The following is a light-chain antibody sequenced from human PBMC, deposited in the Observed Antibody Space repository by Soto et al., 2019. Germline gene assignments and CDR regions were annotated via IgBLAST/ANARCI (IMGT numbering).Light chain of an antibody. Sequence: EIVMKQSPATLSVTPGERATLSCRVCQSVSSNLAWYQQKPGQAPRLVIYGASTRATAIPARFSGSGSGTEFTLTISSLQSEDFAVYYCQQYADLPPLTFGGGTKVDI. V-gene: IGKV3-15*01. J-gene: IGKJ4*01. CDR3: QQYADLPPLT. CDR1: QSVSSN. CDR2: GAS.